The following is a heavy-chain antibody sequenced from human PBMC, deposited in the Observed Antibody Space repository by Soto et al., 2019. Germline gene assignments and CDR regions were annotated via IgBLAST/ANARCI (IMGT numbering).Heavy chain of an antibody. CDR2: IYHSGST. CDR1: GGSIRSGGYS. CDR3: ARGNDYSLYFDY. D-gene: IGHD4-4*01. Sequence: SETLSLTCAVSGGSIRSGGYSWSWIRQPPGKGLEWIGYIYHSGSTYYNPSLKSRVTISVDRSKNQFSLKLSSVTAADTAVYYCARGNDYSLYFDYWGQGTLVTVSS. J-gene: IGHJ4*02. V-gene: IGHV4-30-2*01.